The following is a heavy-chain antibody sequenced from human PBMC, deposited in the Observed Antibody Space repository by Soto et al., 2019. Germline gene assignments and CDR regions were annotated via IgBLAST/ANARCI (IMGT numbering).Heavy chain of an antibody. V-gene: IGHV3-23*01. CDR1: GFTFSSYG. D-gene: IGHD2-21*02. J-gene: IGHJ4*02. CDR2: ISGSGSST. CDR3: ANSYCCFEN. Sequence: GGSLRLSCAASGFTFSSYGMSWVRQAPGKGLEWVSSISGSGSSTYYADSVKGRFTISRDNSKNTLFLQMNSLRAEDTAVYYCANSYCCFENRGRGTLVTGSS.